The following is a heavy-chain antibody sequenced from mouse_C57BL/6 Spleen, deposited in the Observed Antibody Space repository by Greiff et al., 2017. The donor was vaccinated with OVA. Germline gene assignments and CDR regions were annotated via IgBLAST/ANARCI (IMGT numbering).Heavy chain of an antibody. V-gene: IGHV1-5*01. Sequence: EVKVVESGTVLARPGASVKMSCKTSGYTFTSYWMHWVKQRPGQGLEWIGAIYPGNSDTSYNQKFKGKAKLTAVTSASTAYMELSSLTNEDSAVYYCTREARTVAWFAYWGQGTLVTVSA. CDR3: TREARTVAWFAY. CDR1: GYTFTSYW. CDR2: IYPGNSDT. J-gene: IGHJ3*01. D-gene: IGHD3-2*02.